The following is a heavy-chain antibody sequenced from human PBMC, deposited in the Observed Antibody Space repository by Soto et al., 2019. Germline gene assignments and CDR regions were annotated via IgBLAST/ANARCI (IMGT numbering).Heavy chain of an antibody. CDR2: ISAYNGNT. V-gene: IGHV1-18*01. D-gene: IGHD3-22*01. CDR3: ERSVGYYDKMDFDY. J-gene: IGHJ4*02. CDR1: GYTFTSYG. Sequence: ASVKVSCKASGYTFTSYGISWVRQAPGQGLEWMGWISAYNGNTNYAQKLQGRVTMTTDTSTSTAYMELRSLRSDDTAVYYCERSVGYYDKMDFDYWGQGTLVTVSS.